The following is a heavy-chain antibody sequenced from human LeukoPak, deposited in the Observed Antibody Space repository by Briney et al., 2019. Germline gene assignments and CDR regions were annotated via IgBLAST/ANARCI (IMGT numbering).Heavy chain of an antibody. CDR2: INPNSGGT. D-gene: IGHD5-18*01. CDR1: GYTFTGYY. V-gene: IGHV1-2*02. Sequence: ASVKVSCKASGYTFTGYYMHWVRQAPGQGLEWMGWINPNSGGTNYAQKFQGRVTMTRDTSISTAYMELSRLRSDDTAVYYCARGYVVTAMVRTYYYYMDVWGKGTTVTISS. CDR3: ARGYVVTAMVRTYYYYMDV. J-gene: IGHJ6*03.